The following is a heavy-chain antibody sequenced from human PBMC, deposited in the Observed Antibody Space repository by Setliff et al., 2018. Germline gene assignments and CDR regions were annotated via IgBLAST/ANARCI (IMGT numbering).Heavy chain of an antibody. V-gene: IGHV1-46*01. J-gene: IGHJ6*03. CDR1: AFTKYY. D-gene: IGHD2-15*01. Sequence: ASVKVSCKASAFTKYYVHWVRQAPGQGLEWMGIIHPSGGSTTYAQKFQGRFIISRDNSKNTLYLQMNSLRAEDTAVYFCAKESGAHYFYYYYMDVWGKGTTVTVSS. CDR2: IHPSGGST. CDR3: AKESGAHYFYYYYMDV.